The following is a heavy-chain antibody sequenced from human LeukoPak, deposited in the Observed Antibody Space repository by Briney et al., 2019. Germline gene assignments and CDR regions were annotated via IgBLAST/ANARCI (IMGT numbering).Heavy chain of an antibody. J-gene: IGHJ4*02. CDR3: ARDPPPVASRFDI. CDR1: GFSFSNYW. Sequence: GGSLRLSCAASGFSFSNYWMSWVRQAPGKGLEGVANIGQDGSEYYCVHSVKGRFTISRDNAKNSLYLQMDSLRVEDTAVYYCARDPPPVASRFDIWGQGTLATVSS. V-gene: IGHV3-7*01. D-gene: IGHD5-12*01. CDR2: IGQDGSEY.